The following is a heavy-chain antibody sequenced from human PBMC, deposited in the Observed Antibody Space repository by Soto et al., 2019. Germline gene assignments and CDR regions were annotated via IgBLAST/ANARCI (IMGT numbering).Heavy chain of an antibody. Sequence: SETLSLTCTVSGGSISSYYWSWIRQPPGKGLEWIGYIYYSGSTNYNPSLKSRVTISVDTSKNQFSLKLSSVTAADTAVYYCARHASMVRGVKANYYYYYYMDVWGKGTTVTVSS. V-gene: IGHV4-59*08. J-gene: IGHJ6*03. D-gene: IGHD3-10*01. CDR3: ARHASMVRGVKANYYYYYYMDV. CDR1: GGSISSYY. CDR2: IYYSGST.